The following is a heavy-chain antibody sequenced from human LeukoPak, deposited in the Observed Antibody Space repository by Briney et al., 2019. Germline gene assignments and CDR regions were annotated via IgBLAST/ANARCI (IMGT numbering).Heavy chain of an antibody. D-gene: IGHD6-19*01. V-gene: IGHV4-59*01. J-gene: IGHJ4*02. CDR3: SRDLRRSGWYVFYS. CDR2: VYYSGST. Sequence: SETLSLTCTVSGGSITTYYWSWIRQPPGKGLEWIGHVYYSGSTNYNPSLRSRVTLSGDTSKNQISLKRSSVTAADTAVYYCSRDLRRSGWYVFYSRGQGTLVTVSS. CDR1: GGSITTYY.